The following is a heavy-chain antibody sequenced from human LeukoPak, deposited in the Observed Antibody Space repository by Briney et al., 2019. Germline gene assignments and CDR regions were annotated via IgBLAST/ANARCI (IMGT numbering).Heavy chain of an antibody. J-gene: IGHJ5*02. Sequence: GGSLRLSCAASGFTFSSYGMHWVRQAPGKGLEWVAVISYDGSNKCYADSVKGRFTISRDNSKNTLYLQMNSLRAEDTAVYYCAKRKGYGSGDWFDPWGQGTLVTVSS. CDR3: AKRKGYGSGDWFDP. V-gene: IGHV3-30*18. CDR2: ISYDGSNK. CDR1: GFTFSSYG. D-gene: IGHD3-10*01.